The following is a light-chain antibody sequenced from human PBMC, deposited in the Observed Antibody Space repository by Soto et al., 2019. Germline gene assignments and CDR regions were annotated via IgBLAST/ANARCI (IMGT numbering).Light chain of an antibody. J-gene: IGKJ2*01. CDR2: AAS. Sequence: DIQMTQSPSSLSASVGDRVTITCRASQSISNYLNWYQQKPGKAPNLLIYAASSLQSGVPSRFSGSGSGTDFTLTISRLQPEDFATYYCQHSYSTPYTFGQGTRLEIQ. CDR3: QHSYSTPYT. V-gene: IGKV1-39*01. CDR1: QSISNY.